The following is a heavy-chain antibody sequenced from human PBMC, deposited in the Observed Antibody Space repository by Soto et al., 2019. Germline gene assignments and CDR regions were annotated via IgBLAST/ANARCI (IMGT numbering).Heavy chain of an antibody. Sequence: SVKVSCKASGGTFSSYAISWVRPAPGQGLEWMGGIIPIFGTANYAQKFQGRVSITADESTSTAYMELSSLRSEDTAVYYCARASEAYCGGDCYWHNWFDPWG. D-gene: IGHD2-21*02. CDR3: ARASEAYCGGDCYWHNWFDP. CDR1: GGTFSSYA. V-gene: IGHV1-69*13. J-gene: IGHJ5*02. CDR2: IIPIFGTA.